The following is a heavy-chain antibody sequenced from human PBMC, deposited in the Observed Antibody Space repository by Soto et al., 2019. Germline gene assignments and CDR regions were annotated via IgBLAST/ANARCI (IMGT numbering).Heavy chain of an antibody. CDR2: ISSRSYTI. CDR3: ARGGSSSDNGMDV. Sequence: EMQLVESGGGLVQPGGSLRLSCAASGFSVSTYSMNWVRQAPGKGLEWVSYISSRSYTIYYVDSVKGRFTISRDNAKNSLYLQMNSLRDEDTAVYYCARGGSSSDNGMDVWGQGTTVTVSS. J-gene: IGHJ6*02. V-gene: IGHV3-48*02. D-gene: IGHD6-6*01. CDR1: GFSVSTYS.